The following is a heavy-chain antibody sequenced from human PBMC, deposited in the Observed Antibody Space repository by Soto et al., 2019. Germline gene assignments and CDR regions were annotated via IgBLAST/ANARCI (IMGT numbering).Heavy chain of an antibody. CDR1: GGPITSSSYY. CDR3: ARQRTTVVTQAYFDN. D-gene: IGHD4-17*01. Sequence: SETLSLTCTVSGGPITSSSYYWGWIRQPPGKGLEWIGGIYYSGRPYYNPSLKSRVTMSVDTSKNQFSLTLNSVTAADAAVYYCARQRTTVVTQAYFDNWGQGTLVTVSS. J-gene: IGHJ4*02. V-gene: IGHV4-39*01. CDR2: IYYSGRP.